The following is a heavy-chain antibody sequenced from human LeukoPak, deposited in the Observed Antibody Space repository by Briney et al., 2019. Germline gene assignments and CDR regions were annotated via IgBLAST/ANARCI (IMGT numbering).Heavy chain of an antibody. CDR1: GGSFSGYY. J-gene: IGHJ4*02. V-gene: IGHV4-34*01. CDR3: ARSYQLLSLAY. CDR2: INYSGST. Sequence: SETLSLTCAVFGGSFSGYYWSWIRQPPGKGLEGIGEINYSGSTNYNPSLKSRVTISIDTSKNQFSLTLSSVTDADTAMYYCARSYQLLSLAYWGQGTLVTVSS. D-gene: IGHD2-2*01.